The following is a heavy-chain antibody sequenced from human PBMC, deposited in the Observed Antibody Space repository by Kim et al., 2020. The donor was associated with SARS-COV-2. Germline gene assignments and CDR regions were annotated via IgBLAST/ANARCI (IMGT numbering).Heavy chain of an antibody. V-gene: IGHV3-9*01. CDR2: ISWNSGSI. CDR1: GFTFGDYA. D-gene: IGHD1-26*01. J-gene: IGHJ4*02. CDR3: AKDMVRGRLFPYSGSYYFDY. Sequence: SLRLSCAASGFTFGDYAMHWVRQAPGKGLEWVSGISWNSGSIGYADSVKGRFTISRDNAKNSLYLQMNSLRAEDTALYYCAKDMVRGRLFPYSGSYYFDYWGQGTLVTVSS.